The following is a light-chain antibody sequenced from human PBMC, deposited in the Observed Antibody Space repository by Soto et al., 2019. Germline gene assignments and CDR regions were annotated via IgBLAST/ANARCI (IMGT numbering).Light chain of an antibody. CDR3: QQYFSSPLT. V-gene: IGKV3-20*01. CDR1: QSVGGSQ. CDR2: GAS. Sequence: EIVLTQSPGTLSLSPGDRATLSCRASQSVGGSQLAWHQQKPGQAPKLLIYGASSRAPGIPDRYGGSGSGTDFTLTISRLEPEDFAVYYCQQYFSSPLTFGQGTKLEIK. J-gene: IGKJ2*01.